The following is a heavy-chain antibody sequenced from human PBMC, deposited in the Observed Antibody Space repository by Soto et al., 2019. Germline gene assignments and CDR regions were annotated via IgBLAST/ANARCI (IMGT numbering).Heavy chain of an antibody. V-gene: IGHV1-3*04. D-gene: IGHD3-10*01. CDR3: AIRDAADFDF. CDR1: GYTFSIYA. J-gene: IGHJ4*02. CDR2: IDIGRDKT. Sequence: QVQAVQSGAEVKQPGASVKVSCKTSGYTFSIYASHWLRQAPGQGLEWMGWIDIGRDKTRYSEKFQARVAITKDTSASTAYMELTRLKSEDTAVYYCAIRDAADFDFWGQGTLVTVSS.